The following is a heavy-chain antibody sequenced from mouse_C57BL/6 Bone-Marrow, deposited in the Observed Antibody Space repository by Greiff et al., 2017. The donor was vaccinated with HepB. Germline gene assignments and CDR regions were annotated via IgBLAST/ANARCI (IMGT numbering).Heavy chain of an antibody. CDR1: GYTFTSYW. J-gene: IGHJ3*01. V-gene: IGHV1-59*01. CDR2: IDPSDSYT. CDR3: ARRYGNYPLAY. Sequence: VQLQQPGAELVRPGTSVKLSCKASGYTFTSYWMHWVKQRPGQGLEWIGVIDPSDSYTNYNQKFKGKATLTVDTSSSTAYMQLSSLTSEDSAVYYCARRYGNYPLAYWGQGTLVTVSA. D-gene: IGHD2-10*02.